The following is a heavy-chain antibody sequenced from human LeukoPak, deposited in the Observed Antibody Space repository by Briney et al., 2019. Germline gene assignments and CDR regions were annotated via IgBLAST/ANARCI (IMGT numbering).Heavy chain of an antibody. CDR2: IIPIFGTA. Sequence: SVKVSCKASGGTFSSYAISWVRQAPGQGLEWMGGIIPIFGTANYAQKFQGRVTITADESTSTAYMELSSLGSEDTAVYYCASSDRDSNYPYNWFDPWGQGTLVTVSS. V-gene: IGHV1-69*13. CDR1: GGTFSSYA. J-gene: IGHJ5*02. CDR3: ASSDRDSNYPYNWFDP. D-gene: IGHD4-11*01.